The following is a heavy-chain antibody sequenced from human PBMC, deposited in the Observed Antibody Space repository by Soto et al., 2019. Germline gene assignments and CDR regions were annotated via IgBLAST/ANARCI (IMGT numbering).Heavy chain of an antibody. V-gene: IGHV4-31*03. CDR3: ARVQRITMFRVVRGAPNCFDP. CDR2: IYYSGST. D-gene: IGHD3-10*01. J-gene: IGHJ5*02. Sequence: PSETLSLTCTVSGGSISSGGYYWSWIRQHPGKGLEWIGYIYYSGSTYYNPSLKSRVTISVDTSKNQFSLKLSSVTAADTAVYYCARVQRITMFRVVRGAPNCFDPWCQATLVTVSS. CDR1: GGSISSGGYY.